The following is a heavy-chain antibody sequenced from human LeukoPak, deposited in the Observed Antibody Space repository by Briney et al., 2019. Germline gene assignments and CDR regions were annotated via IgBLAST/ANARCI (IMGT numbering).Heavy chain of an antibody. J-gene: IGHJ4*02. D-gene: IGHD2-2*01. Sequence: GGSLRLSCSASGFTFSSYAMHWVRQAPGKGLEYVSAISSNGGSTYYADSVKGRFTISRDNSRNTLYLQMSSLRAEDTAVYYCVKDEYCSSTSCYARFDYWGQGTLVTVSS. CDR1: GFTFSSYA. CDR3: VKDEYCSSTSCYARFDY. CDR2: ISSNGGST. V-gene: IGHV3-64D*06.